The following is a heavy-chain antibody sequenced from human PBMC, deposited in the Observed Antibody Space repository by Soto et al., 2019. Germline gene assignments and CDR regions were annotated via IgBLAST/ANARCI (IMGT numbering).Heavy chain of an antibody. V-gene: IGHV1-3*01. J-gene: IGHJ4*02. CDR3: ASPIMVTAAIGY. Sequence: ASVKVSCKASGYTFTNYAMHWVRQAPGQRLEWMGWINAGNGNTKYSQKFQGRVTITRDTSASTAYMELSSLRSEDTAIYYCASPIMVTAAIGYWGQGTLVTVSS. CDR1: GYTFTNYA. D-gene: IGHD2-8*01. CDR2: INAGNGNT.